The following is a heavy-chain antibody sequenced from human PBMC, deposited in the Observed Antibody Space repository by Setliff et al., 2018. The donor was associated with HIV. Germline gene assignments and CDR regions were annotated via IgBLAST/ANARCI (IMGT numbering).Heavy chain of an antibody. Sequence: PGGSLRLSCAASDFTFGDHPMGWFRQAPGKGLEWVSFIRTKNYRGTTEYAASVEGRFIISRDDSKGIAYLQMNSLKTEDTAVYYCSRGARPTDEYVWFDPWGQGTLVTVSS. CDR3: SRGARPTDEYVWFDP. D-gene: IGHD4-17*01. CDR1: DFTFGDHP. J-gene: IGHJ5*02. CDR2: IRTKNYRGTT. V-gene: IGHV3-49*03.